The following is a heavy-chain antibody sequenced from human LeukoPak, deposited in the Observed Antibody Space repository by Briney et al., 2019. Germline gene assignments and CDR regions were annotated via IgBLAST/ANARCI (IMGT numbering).Heavy chain of an antibody. J-gene: IGHJ4*02. CDR1: GFTFSDHY. V-gene: IGHV3-72*01. CDR3: ARNYCDGSNYYFDY. CDR2: TKNKANSHNT. Sequence: GGSLRLSCAASGFTFSDHYMGWVRQAPGKGLEWVGRTKNKANSHNTEYAASVKGRFTISRDNSKNSLYLQMNSLKTEDTAVYYCARNYCDGSNYYFDYWGQGTLVTVSS. D-gene: IGHD3-22*01.